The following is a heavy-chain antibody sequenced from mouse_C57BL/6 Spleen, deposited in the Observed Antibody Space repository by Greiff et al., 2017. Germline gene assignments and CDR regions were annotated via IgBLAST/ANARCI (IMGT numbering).Heavy chain of an antibody. Sequence: QVQLQQPGAELVKPGASVQLSCKASGYTFTSYWMHWVKQRPGQGLEWIGMIHPNSGSTHYNEKFKSKATLTVDKSSSTAYMQLSCLTSEDSAVYYCADGYYFDYWGQGTTLTVSS. CDR3: ADGYYFDY. D-gene: IGHD2-3*01. CDR2: IHPNSGST. J-gene: IGHJ2*01. V-gene: IGHV1-64*01. CDR1: GYTFTSYW.